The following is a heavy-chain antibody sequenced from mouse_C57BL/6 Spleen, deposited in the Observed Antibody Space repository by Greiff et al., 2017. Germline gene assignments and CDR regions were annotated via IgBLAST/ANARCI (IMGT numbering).Heavy chain of an antibody. CDR1: GYTFTDYE. CDR3: TRVPMDY. J-gene: IGHJ4*01. CDR2: IYPETGGT. Sequence: VQRVESGAELVRPGASVTLSCKASGYTFTDYEMHWVKQTPVHGLEWIGAIYPETGGTAYNQKFKGKAILTADKSSSTAYMELRSLTAEDSAVYYCTRVPMDYWGQGTSVTVSS. V-gene: IGHV1-15*01.